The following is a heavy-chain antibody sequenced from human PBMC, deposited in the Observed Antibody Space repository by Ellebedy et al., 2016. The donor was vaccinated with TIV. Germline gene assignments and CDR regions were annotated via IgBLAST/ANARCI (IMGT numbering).Heavy chain of an antibody. V-gene: IGHV3-33*01. D-gene: IGHD2-2*01. CDR1: GFTFSSYG. CDR2: IWYDGSNK. Sequence: GGSLRLSXAASGFTFSSYGMHWVRQAPGKGLEWVAVIWYDGSNKYYADSVKGRFTISRDNSKNTLYLQMNSLRAEDTAVYYCARDLRGSSTDYYGMDVWGQGTTVTVSS. J-gene: IGHJ6*02. CDR3: ARDLRGSSTDYYGMDV.